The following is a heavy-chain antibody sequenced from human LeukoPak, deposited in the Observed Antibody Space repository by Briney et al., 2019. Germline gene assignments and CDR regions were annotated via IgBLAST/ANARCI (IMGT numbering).Heavy chain of an antibody. J-gene: IGHJ4*02. Sequence: GGSLRLSCVASGFTFSIYWMSWVRQTPGKGLEWVSSISSSSLYIYYADSVRGRFTISRDNSKSTLSLQMNSLRAEDTAIYYCATYRQVLLPFESWGQGTLVTVSS. CDR1: GFTFSIYW. CDR3: ATYRQVLLPFES. V-gene: IGHV3-21*04. D-gene: IGHD2-8*02. CDR2: ISSSSLYI.